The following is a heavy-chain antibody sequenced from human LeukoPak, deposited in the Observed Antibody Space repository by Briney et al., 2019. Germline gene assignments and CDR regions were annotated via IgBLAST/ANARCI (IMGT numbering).Heavy chain of an antibody. CDR2: ISSSSSYI. V-gene: IGHV3-21*01. CDR1: GFTFNSYS. D-gene: IGHD4-23*01. CDR3: ANGGKRGPGWFDP. Sequence: GGSLRLSCAASGFTFNSYSMNWLRQAPGKGLEWVSSISSSSSYIYYADSVKGRFTISRDNAKNSLYLQMNSLRAEDTAVYYCANGGKRGPGWFDPWGQGTLVTVSS. J-gene: IGHJ5*02.